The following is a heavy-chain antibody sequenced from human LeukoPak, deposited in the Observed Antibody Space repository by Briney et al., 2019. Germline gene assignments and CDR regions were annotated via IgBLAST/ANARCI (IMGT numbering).Heavy chain of an antibody. Sequence: PGGSLRLSCAASGFTVSSNYMSWVRQAAGKGLEWVSAMYSGDSKDYADSVKGRFTISRDNSKNTLYLQMNSLRAEDTAVYYCTRDPRRNGMDVWGQGTTVTVSS. CDR1: GFTVSSNY. CDR2: MYSGDSK. J-gene: IGHJ6*02. CDR3: TRDPRRNGMDV. V-gene: IGHV3-53*01.